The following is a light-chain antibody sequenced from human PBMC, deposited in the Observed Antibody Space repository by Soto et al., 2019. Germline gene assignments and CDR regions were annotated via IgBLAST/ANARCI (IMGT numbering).Light chain of an antibody. J-gene: IGLJ1*01. Sequence: QSVLTQPASVSGSPGQSITISCTGTSSDVGPYNYVSWYQQHPGKAPQLIIYEVSNRPSGVSSRFSGSKSGNTASLTISGLQAEDEADYYCSSYTTRGKVFGTGTKLTVL. CDR1: SSDVGPYNY. CDR3: SSYTTRGKV. CDR2: EVS. V-gene: IGLV2-14*01.